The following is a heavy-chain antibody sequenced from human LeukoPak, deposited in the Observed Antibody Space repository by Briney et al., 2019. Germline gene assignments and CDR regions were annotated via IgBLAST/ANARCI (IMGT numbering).Heavy chain of an antibody. CDR2: ISGSGGST. CDR3: AKDRALAGFIGNKYYFDY. J-gene: IGHJ4*02. CDR1: GFTFSSYA. D-gene: IGHD6-13*01. Sequence: GGSLRLSCAASGFTFSSYAMSWVRQAPGRGLEWVSAISGSGGSTYYADSVKGRFTISRDNSKNTRYLQMNSRRAEDTAVYYCAKDRALAGFIGNKYYFDYWGQGTLVTVSS. V-gene: IGHV3-23*01.